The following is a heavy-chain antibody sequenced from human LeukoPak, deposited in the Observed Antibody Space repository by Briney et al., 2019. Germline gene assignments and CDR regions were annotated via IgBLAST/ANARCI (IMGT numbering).Heavy chain of an antibody. J-gene: IGHJ4*02. CDR3: AKVLPIAVAGTPVLFDY. D-gene: IGHD6-19*01. Sequence: GGSLRLSCAASGFIFSSYAMSWVRQAPGKGLEWVSGISGSGGSTYYADSVKGRFTISRDNSKNTLYLQMSSLRAEDTAAYYCAKVLPIAVAGTPVLFDYWGQGTLGTVSS. V-gene: IGHV3-23*01. CDR1: GFIFSSYA. CDR2: ISGSGGST.